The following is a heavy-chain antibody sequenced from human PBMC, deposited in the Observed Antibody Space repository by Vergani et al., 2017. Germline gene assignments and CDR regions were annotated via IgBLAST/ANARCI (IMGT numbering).Heavy chain of an antibody. J-gene: IGHJ4*02. Sequence: EVQLLESGGNLVQPGGSLRLSCAASGFTFTNFAMTWVRQAPGEGLEWVSGISGSGGFTYYADSVKGRFTISRDNSKDTLYLQMNSLRAEDTTVYYCAGGYCTNSICRAKVDSWGQGPLVAVSS. CDR3: AGGYCTNSICRAKVDS. CDR1: GFTFTNFA. CDR2: ISGSGGFT. D-gene: IGHD2-8*01. V-gene: IGHV3-23*01.